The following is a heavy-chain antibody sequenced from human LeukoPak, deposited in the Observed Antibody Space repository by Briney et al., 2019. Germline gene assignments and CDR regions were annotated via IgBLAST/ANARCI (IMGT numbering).Heavy chain of an antibody. V-gene: IGHV3-30*02. CDR1: GFSFSSYG. CDR3: AKDQLWFGRYYYYYMDV. CDR2: IRYDGSDK. D-gene: IGHD5-18*01. J-gene: IGHJ6*03. Sequence: QPGGSLRLSCAASGFSFSSYGMHWVRQAPGKGLEWVGFIRYDGSDKYYADSVKGRFTVSRDNSKDTMYLQMNSLRVEDTAVYYCAKDQLWFGRYYYYYMDVWGKGTTVTVSS.